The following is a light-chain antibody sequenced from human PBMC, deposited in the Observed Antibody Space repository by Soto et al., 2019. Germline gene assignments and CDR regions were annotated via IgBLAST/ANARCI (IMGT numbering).Light chain of an antibody. V-gene: IGLV1-51*01. CDR1: SSNIGGNS. Sequence: QSVLTQPPSVSAAPGQKVTISCSGSSSNIGGNSVSWYQQLPGTAPTLLIYDNDKRPSGIPDRFSGSKSGTSAALGINGFQTGDDADYYCGSWESSLSAYVFATGTKVTVL. J-gene: IGLJ1*01. CDR2: DND. CDR3: GSWESSLSAYV.